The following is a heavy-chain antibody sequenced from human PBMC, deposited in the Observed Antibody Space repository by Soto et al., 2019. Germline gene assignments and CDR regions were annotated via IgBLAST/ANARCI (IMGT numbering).Heavy chain of an antibody. V-gene: IGHV3-30-3*01. J-gene: IGHJ6*02. D-gene: IGHD5-18*01. CDR3: ASAGYSYGFGYYDGMDV. CDR1: GFTFSSYA. CDR2: ISYDGSNK. Sequence: XGSLILSCAAAGFTFSSYAMHWVRQAPGKGLEWVAVISYDGSNKYYADSVKGRFTISRDNSKNTLYLQMNSLRAEDTAVYYCASAGYSYGFGYYDGMDVWGQGTTVTVSS.